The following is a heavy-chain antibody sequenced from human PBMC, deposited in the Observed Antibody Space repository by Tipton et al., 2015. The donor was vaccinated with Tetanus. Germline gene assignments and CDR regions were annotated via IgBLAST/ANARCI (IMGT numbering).Heavy chain of an antibody. CDR1: GFTFSSYG. V-gene: IGHV3-30*05. J-gene: IGHJ4*02. CDR2: ISYDGSSE. D-gene: IGHD6-19*01. Sequence: SLRLSCTASGFTFSSYGMHWVRQAPGKGLEWVAVISYDGSSEYYADSVKGRFTISRDNSKNTLFLQMNSLRTEGTAFYYCARGPNRSGWYPAYFDFWGQGTLVTVSS. CDR3: ARGPNRSGWYPAYFDF.